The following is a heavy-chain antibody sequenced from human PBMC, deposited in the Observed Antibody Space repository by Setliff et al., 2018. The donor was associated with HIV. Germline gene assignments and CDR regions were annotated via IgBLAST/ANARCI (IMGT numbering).Heavy chain of an antibody. D-gene: IGHD4-17*01. CDR1: GYTFTGYY. CDR2: INPNSGGT. J-gene: IGHJ4*02. V-gene: IGHV1-2*02. CDR3: ARGLRWGDYPEGFDY. Sequence: VASVKVSCKASGYTFTGYYMHWVRQAPGQGLEWMGWINPNSGGTNYAQKFQGRVTMTRDTSISTAYVELSRLRSDDTAVYYCARGLRWGDYPEGFDYWGQGTLVTVSS.